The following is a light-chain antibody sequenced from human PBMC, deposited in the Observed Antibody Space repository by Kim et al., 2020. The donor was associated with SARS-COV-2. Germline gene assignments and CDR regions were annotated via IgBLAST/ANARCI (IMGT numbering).Light chain of an antibody. CDR3: SSYTSSSTS. V-gene: IGLV2-14*01. J-gene: IGLJ2*01. CDR1: SSDVGGYNY. Sequence: QSALTQPASVSGSPGQSITITCTGTSSDVGGYNYVSWYQQHPGKAPQLMIYDVSKRPSGVSNRFSGSTSGNTASLTISGLQAEDEADYYCSSYTSSSTSFGGGTQLTVL. CDR2: DVS.